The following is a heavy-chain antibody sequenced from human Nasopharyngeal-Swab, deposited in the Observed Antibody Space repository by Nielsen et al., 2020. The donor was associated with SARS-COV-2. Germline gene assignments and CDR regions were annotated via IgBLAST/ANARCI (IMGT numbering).Heavy chain of an antibody. D-gene: IGHD3-22*01. V-gene: IGHV4-59*13. CDR2: IYYSGST. CDR1: GGSISSYC. Sequence: SETLSLTCTVSGGSISSYCWSWIRQPPGKGLEWMGYIYYSGSTNYNPSLKSRVTISVDTSKNQFSLKLSSVTAADTAVYYCARGSGYYDSSGYSDYWGQGTLVTVSS. J-gene: IGHJ4*02. CDR3: ARGSGYYDSSGYSDY.